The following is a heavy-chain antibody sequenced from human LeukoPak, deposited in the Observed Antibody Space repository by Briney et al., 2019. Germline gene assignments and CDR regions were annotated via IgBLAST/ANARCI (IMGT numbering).Heavy chain of an antibody. Sequence: PGGSLRLSCAASGFTFDNYAMHWVRQAPGKGLEWLSIISWNSGYIGYADSVKDRFTISRDNAKKSLDLQMNSLRAEDTAFYYCAKVRGTYSSGYFFDYWGQGTLVTVSS. CDR1: GFTFDNYA. D-gene: IGHD6-19*01. J-gene: IGHJ4*02. CDR3: AKVRGTYSSGYFFDY. CDR2: ISWNSGYI. V-gene: IGHV3-9*01.